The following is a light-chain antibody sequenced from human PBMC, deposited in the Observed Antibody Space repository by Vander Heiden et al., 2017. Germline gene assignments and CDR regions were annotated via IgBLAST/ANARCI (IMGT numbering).Light chain of an antibody. V-gene: IGLV3-1*01. J-gene: IGLJ3*02. CDR2: QDN. CDR3: QAWDSLANWV. CDR1: RLGNKF. Sequence: SYELTQPPSVSVSPGQTASITCSGDRLGNKFAAWYQQRPGHSPLLVIDQDNKRPSGIPERFAGSNSGNTATLTISGTQPMDEADYYCQAWDSLANWVFGGGTKLTVL.